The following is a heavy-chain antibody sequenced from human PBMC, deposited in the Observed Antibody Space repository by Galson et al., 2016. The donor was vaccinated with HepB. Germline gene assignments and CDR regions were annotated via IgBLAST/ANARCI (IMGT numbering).Heavy chain of an antibody. V-gene: IGHV4-4*02. J-gene: IGHJ5*02. CDR1: GVSISTDNW. Sequence: SETLSLTCAVSGVSISTDNWWSWVRQPPGKGLEWIGEIYHSGTTNCNPSLMSRVTLSVDKSKNQFSLKLNSVTAADTAVYYCARGQLIHGFDPWGQGTLVTVSS. D-gene: IGHD1-1*01. CDR2: IYHSGTT. CDR3: ARGQLIHGFDP.